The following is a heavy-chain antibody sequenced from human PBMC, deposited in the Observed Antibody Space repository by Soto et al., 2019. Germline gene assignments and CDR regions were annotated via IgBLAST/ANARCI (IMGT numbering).Heavy chain of an antibody. V-gene: IGHV3-23*04. Sequence: EVQLVDSGGGLVHPGGSLRLSCAASGLTFSGYALTWVRQAPGKGLEWVSAISGGGDATFYADSVKGRFTISRDNSKNTLYLQMNTLRAEDTAVYYCARKVSGSTGRPDLWYFDLWGRGTLVTVSS. CDR2: ISGGGDAT. CDR1: GLTFSGYA. J-gene: IGHJ2*01. D-gene: IGHD3-10*01. CDR3: ARKVSGSTGRPDLWYFDL.